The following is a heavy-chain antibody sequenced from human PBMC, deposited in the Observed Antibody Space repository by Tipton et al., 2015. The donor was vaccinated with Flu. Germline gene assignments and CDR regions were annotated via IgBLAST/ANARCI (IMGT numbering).Heavy chain of an antibody. CDR2: IYNNQYT. CDR1: GGFVSSYY. J-gene: IGHJ5*02. V-gene: IGHV4-4*09. D-gene: IGHD6-19*01. Sequence: TLSLTCTVSGGFVSSYYWNWIRQPPGKGLEWIGYIYNNQYTKYNPSLKSRVTVSVDTSKNQFSLRLTSVTAADTAVYYCARDRWEYASGFDPWGQGTPVTVSP. CDR3: ARDRWEYASGFDP.